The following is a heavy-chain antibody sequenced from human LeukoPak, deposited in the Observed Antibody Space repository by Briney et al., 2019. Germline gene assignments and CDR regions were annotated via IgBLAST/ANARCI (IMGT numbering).Heavy chain of an antibody. J-gene: IGHJ4*02. CDR2: IKQDGTDK. CDR1: GFTFSTYW. CDR3: AREKLDTRGYVDY. D-gene: IGHD3-22*01. V-gene: IGHV3-7*01. Sequence: SGGSLRLSCAGSGFTFSTYWMSWVRQAPGKELDWVANIKQDGTDKYYVDSVKGRFTISRDNAKNLLYLQMNSLRAEDTAVYYCAREKLDTRGYVDYWGQGTLVTVSS.